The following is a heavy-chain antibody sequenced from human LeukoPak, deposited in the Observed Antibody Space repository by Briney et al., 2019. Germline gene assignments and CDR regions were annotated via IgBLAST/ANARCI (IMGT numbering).Heavy chain of an antibody. J-gene: IGHJ4*02. CDR1: GFTFSSYA. D-gene: IGHD3-3*01. CDR2: ISGSGGDT. V-gene: IGHV3-23*01. Sequence: GGSLRLSCAASGFTFSSYAMSWVRQAPGKGLEWVSAISGSGGDTYYADSVKGRFTISRDNSKNTLYLQMNSLRAEDTAVYYCAKLREFWSGRIDYWGQGTLVTVSS. CDR3: AKLREFWSGRIDY.